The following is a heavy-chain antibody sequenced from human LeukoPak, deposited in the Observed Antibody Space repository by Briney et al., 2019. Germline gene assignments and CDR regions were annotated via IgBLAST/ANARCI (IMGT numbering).Heavy chain of an antibody. CDR3: AKAFEYCSSTSCYYFDY. CDR1: GFTFDDYT. D-gene: IGHD2-2*01. Sequence: GGSLRLSCVASGFTFDDYTMHWVRQAPGKGLEWVSLISWHGGNTDYADSVKGRFTISRDNSKNSLYLQMNSLRTEDTALYYCAKAFEYCSSTSCYYFDYWGQGTLVTVSS. CDR2: ISWHGGNT. V-gene: IGHV3-43*01. J-gene: IGHJ4*02.